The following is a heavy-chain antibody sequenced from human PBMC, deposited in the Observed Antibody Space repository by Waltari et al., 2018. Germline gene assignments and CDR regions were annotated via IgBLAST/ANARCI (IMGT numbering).Heavy chain of an antibody. Sequence: QVQLVQSGAEVKKPGASVTVSCTASGYTFTGYYMHWVRQAPGQGLEWMGWINPNSGGTNYAQKVQGRVTMTRDTSISTAYMELSRLRSDDTAVYYCARWSSGWSFDYWGQGTLVTVSS. CDR3: ARWSSGWSFDY. D-gene: IGHD6-19*01. J-gene: IGHJ4*02. CDR2: INPNSGGT. V-gene: IGHV1-2*02. CDR1: GYTFTGYY.